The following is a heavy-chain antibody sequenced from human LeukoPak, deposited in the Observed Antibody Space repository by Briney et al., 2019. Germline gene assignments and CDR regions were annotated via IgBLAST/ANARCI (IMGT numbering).Heavy chain of an antibody. J-gene: IGHJ3*02. Sequence: GASVKVSCKASGYSFTDYYVHWVRQAPGQGLEWMGWISAYNGNTNYAQKLQGRVTMTTDTSTSTAYMELRSLRSDDTAVYYCALLPRVGGYGPQGAFDIWGQGTMVTVSS. V-gene: IGHV1-18*04. CDR2: ISAYNGNT. CDR3: ALLPRVGGYGPQGAFDI. D-gene: IGHD5-12*01. CDR1: GYSFTDYY.